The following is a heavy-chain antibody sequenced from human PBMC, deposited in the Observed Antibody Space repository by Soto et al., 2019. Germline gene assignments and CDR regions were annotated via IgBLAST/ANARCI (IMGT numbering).Heavy chain of an antibody. D-gene: IGHD5-12*01. CDR1: GYTFTPYG. CDR2: ISANNGNT. J-gene: IGHJ5*02. CDR3: TREFSGYDSGYNWFDP. Sequence: QVQLLQLGAEVKKLGASVRVSAKASGYTFTPYGTSWVGRALGQGLEWMGWISANNGNTNNAQKLQGRVTMTTDTSTSTAYMELRSLRSDDTAVYYCTREFSGYDSGYNWFDPWGQGTLVTVSS. V-gene: IGHV1-18*01.